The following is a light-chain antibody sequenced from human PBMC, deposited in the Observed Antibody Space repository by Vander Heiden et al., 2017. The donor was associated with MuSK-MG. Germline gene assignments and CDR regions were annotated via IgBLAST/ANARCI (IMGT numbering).Light chain of an antibody. V-gene: IGKV3-15*01. CDR2: GAS. Sequence: EIQMTQSPATLSVSPGERITLTCRASQSVSSNLAWYQQKPGQAPRLLIYGASTRATGIPARFSGSGSGTEFTLTISSRQSEDFAVYYCQQYNNWPPCSFGQGTKLEIK. CDR3: QQYNNWPPCS. CDR1: QSVSSN. J-gene: IGKJ2*04.